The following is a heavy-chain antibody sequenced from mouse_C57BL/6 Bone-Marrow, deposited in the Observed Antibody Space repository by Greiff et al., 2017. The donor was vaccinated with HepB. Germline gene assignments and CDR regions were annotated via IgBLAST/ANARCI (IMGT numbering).Heavy chain of an antibody. V-gene: IGHV1-61*01. J-gene: IGHJ2*01. CDR2: IYPSDSET. CDR1: GYTFTSYW. Sequence: QVQLKQPGAELVRPGSSVKLSCKASGYTFTSYWMDWVKQRPGQGLEWIGNIYPSDSETHYNQKFKDKATLTVDKSSSTAYMQLSSLTSEDSAVYYCARDYGTLFDYWGQGTTLTVSS. CDR3: ARDYGTLFDY. D-gene: IGHD1-1*01.